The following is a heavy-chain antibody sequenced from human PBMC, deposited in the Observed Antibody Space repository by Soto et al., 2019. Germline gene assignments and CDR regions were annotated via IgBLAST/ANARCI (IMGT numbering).Heavy chain of an antibody. Sequence: ASVKVSCKASGYTFTSYDINWVLQATGQGLEWMGWMNPNSGNTGYAQKFQGRVTMTRNTSISTAYMELSSLRSEDTAVYYCARQKITIFGVAHYGMDVWGQGTTVTVSS. CDR1: GYTFTSYD. J-gene: IGHJ6*02. CDR2: MNPNSGNT. CDR3: ARQKITIFGVAHYGMDV. D-gene: IGHD3-3*01. V-gene: IGHV1-8*01.